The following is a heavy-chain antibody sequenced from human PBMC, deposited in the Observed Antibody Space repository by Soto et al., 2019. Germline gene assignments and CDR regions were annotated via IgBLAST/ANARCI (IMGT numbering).Heavy chain of an antibody. J-gene: IGHJ4*02. CDR3: AKSTCPSGYCALDF. Sequence: EVQLMESGGGLVQPGGSLRVSCAASGFTFSSYAMSWVRQAPGKGLEWVSVISGSGDNTFYAASVKGRFTVSRDNSKNTLHLQMNSLRAEDTALYYCAKSTCPSGYCALDFWGQGTLVTVSS. D-gene: IGHD6-25*01. CDR1: GFTFSSYA. V-gene: IGHV3-23*01. CDR2: ISGSGDNT.